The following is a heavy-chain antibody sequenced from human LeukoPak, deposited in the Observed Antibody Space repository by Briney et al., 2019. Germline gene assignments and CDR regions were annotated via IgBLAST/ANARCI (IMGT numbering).Heavy chain of an antibody. CDR3: ARGQVLNDSSGYYDY. Sequence: SETLSLTCAVYGVSFSGYYWSWIRQPPGKGLEWSGEINHSGSTNYNLSLKSRVTISVDTSKNQFSLKLSSVTAADTAVYYCARGQVLNDSSGYYDYWGQGTLVTVSS. CDR2: INHSGST. D-gene: IGHD3-22*01. V-gene: IGHV4-34*01. CDR1: GVSFSGYY. J-gene: IGHJ4*02.